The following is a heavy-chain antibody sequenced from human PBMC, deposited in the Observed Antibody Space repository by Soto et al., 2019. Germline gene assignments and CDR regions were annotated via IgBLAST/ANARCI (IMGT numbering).Heavy chain of an antibody. D-gene: IGHD6-19*01. Sequence: QVQLQESGPGLVKPSETLSLTCTVSGGSMTGYFWSWIRQPAGKALEWIGHVYNSGNTDYNPSLPSRITMAVDTSTRQFSLKVKSVTAADTAVYYCARTHWVSGTEYWGQGILVTVSS. CDR1: GGSMTGYF. CDR2: VYNSGNT. V-gene: IGHV4-4*07. CDR3: ARTHWVSGTEY. J-gene: IGHJ4*02.